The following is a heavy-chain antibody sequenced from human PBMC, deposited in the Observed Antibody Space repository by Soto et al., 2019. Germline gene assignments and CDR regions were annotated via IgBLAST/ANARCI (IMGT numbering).Heavy chain of an antibody. CDR3: SRFIMVGGWFDPNYYHGMDV. CDR2: ISGYNGNT. D-gene: IGHD6-19*01. V-gene: IGHV1-18*01. J-gene: IGHJ6*02. Sequence: GASVKVSCKTSGYTFSSYGINWVRQAPGQGLEWMGWISGYNGNTNYAQTVQGRVTMTTDTSTGTVYMELRSLKSDDTAIYYCSRFIMVGGWFDPNYYHGMDVWGQGTTVTDSS. CDR1: GYTFSSYG.